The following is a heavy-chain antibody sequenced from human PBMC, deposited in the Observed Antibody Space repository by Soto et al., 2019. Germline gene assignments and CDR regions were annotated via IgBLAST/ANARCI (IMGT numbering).Heavy chain of an antibody. CDR3: AKGCGNYWAFDY. CDR1: GFSFSTYG. J-gene: IGHJ4*02. Sequence: QVHLVESGGGVVQPGRSLRLSCAASGFSFSTYGVHWVRQAPGKGLGWGAFISNDGSNKYYADSVKGRFTISRDNSKNTRYLQMNSLRAEDTAVYYCAKGCGNYWAFDYWGQGTLVTVSS. V-gene: IGHV3-30*18. D-gene: IGHD1-26*01. CDR2: ISNDGSNK.